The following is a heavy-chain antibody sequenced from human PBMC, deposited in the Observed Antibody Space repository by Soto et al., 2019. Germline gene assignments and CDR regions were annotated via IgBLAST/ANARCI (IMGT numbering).Heavy chain of an antibody. CDR1: GYTFTSYA. CDR2: INGGNGNT. Sequence: QVQLVQSGAEVKKPGASVKVSCKASGYTFTSYAMHWVRQAPGQRLEWMGWINGGNGNTKYSQKFQGRVTITRDTSTSTAYMELSSLRSEDTAVYYCARSQGSSTSLEIYYYYYYGMDVWGQGTTVTVSS. CDR3: ARSQGSSTSLEIYYYYYYGMDV. D-gene: IGHD2-2*01. V-gene: IGHV1-3*01. J-gene: IGHJ6*02.